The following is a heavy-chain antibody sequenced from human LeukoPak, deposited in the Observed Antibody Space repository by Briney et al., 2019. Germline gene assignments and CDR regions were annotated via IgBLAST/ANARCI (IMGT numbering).Heavy chain of an antibody. CDR2: IRSKANSYAT. Sequence: GGSLRLSCAASGFTFSGPAMHWVRQASGKGLEWVGRIRSKANSYATAYAASVKDRSTISRDDSKNTAYLQMNSLKTEDTAVYYCTRRVDSSGYYGIDYWGQGTLVTVSS. CDR1: GFTFSGPA. J-gene: IGHJ4*02. D-gene: IGHD3-22*01. CDR3: TRRVDSSGYYGIDY. V-gene: IGHV3-73*01.